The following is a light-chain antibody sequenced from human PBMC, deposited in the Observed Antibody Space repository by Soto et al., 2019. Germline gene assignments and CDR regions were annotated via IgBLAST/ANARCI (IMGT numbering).Light chain of an antibody. CDR2: DAS. CDR3: QQNDNLPPT. Sequence: DIQMTQSPSSLSASVGDRVTITCQASQAISNYLNWYQQKPGKAPKLLIYDASNLGTGVPSRFSGSGSGTDFTFTISSLQPEDIATYYCQQNDNLPPTFGQGTKLEIK. J-gene: IGKJ2*01. CDR1: QAISNY. V-gene: IGKV1-33*01.